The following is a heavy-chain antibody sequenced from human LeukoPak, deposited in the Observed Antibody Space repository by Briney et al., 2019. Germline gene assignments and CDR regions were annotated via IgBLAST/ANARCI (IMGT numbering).Heavy chain of an antibody. CDR1: GYSFTSYW. CDR2: IDPSDSYT. CDR3: ARLEDVVVVPAAANDC. D-gene: IGHD2-2*01. Sequence: GESLKISCKGSGYSFTSYWINWVRQMPGKGLEWMGRIDPSDSYTNYSPSFQGHVTISADKSISTAYPQWSSLKASDTAMYYCARLEDVVVVPAAANDCWGQGTLVTVSS. J-gene: IGHJ4*02. V-gene: IGHV5-10-1*01.